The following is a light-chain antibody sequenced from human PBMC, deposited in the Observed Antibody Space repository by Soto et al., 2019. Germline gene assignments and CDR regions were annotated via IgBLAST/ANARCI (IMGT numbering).Light chain of an antibody. Sequence: EIVLTQSPGTLSLSPGERATLSCRASQSVSSSYLAWYQQKPGQAPRLLIYGASSRATGIPDRFSGSGSGTAFTLTISRLEPEDFAGYYCQQYGSSLLFTFGPGTKVDIK. CDR1: QSVSSSY. CDR2: GAS. V-gene: IGKV3-20*01. CDR3: QQYGSSLLFT. J-gene: IGKJ3*01.